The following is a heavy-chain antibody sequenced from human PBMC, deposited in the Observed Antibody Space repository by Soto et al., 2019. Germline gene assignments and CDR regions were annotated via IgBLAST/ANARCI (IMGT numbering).Heavy chain of an antibody. CDR3: ARSIVVVTALDY. Sequence: QVQLVQSGAEEKKPGASVKVSCKASGYTFTSYAMHCVRQAPGQRLEWMGWINAGNDNTKYSQKFQGRVTITRDTSASTAYMEMRSLRSEDTAVYSCARSIVVVTALDYWGQGTLVTVSS. CDR2: INAGNDNT. J-gene: IGHJ4*02. D-gene: IGHD2-21*02. V-gene: IGHV1-3*05. CDR1: GYTFTSYA.